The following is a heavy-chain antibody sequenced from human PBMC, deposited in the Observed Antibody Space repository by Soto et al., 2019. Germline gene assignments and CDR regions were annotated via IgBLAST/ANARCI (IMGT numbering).Heavy chain of an antibody. D-gene: IGHD5-18*01. J-gene: IGHJ3*02. CDR3: TRENIENSDGLYGAFDI. Sequence: ASVKVSCKTSGYTFTDYYTHWVRQAPGQGLEWMGWMNPKSGGAYFAQKFQGRVTLTRDTSIGTAYIEVNSLTSDDTAVYFCTRENIENSDGLYGAFDIWGQGTTVTVSS. CDR2: MNPKSGGA. CDR1: GYTFTDYY. V-gene: IGHV1-2*02.